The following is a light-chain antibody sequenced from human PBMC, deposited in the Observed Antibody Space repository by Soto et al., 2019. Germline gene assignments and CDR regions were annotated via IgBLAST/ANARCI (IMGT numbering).Light chain of an antibody. Sequence: QSVLTQPPSASGTTGQRVTISVSGGSSNIGTNYVYWYQQLPGTAPKLLIYRNNLRPSGVPDRFSASKSGTSASLAISGLRSEDEGDYFCAGWDDSLHGLLFGAGTKLTVL. CDR2: RNN. V-gene: IGLV1-47*01. J-gene: IGLJ1*01. CDR1: SSNIGTNY. CDR3: AGWDDSLHGLL.